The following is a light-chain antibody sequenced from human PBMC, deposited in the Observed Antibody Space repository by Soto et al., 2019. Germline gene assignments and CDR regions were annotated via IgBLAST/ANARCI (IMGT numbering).Light chain of an antibody. CDR1: QSVRRN. V-gene: IGKV3D-15*01. Sequence: EFVMTQSPARMSWSPGERATLSCMTSQSVRRNLAWYQQKPGQAPRLLIYGASNRATGIPDRFIGSGSGTEFTLTISSLQSEDFAVYYCQQYNNWLGTFGQGTKVDIK. CDR2: GAS. J-gene: IGKJ1*01. CDR3: QQYNNWLGT.